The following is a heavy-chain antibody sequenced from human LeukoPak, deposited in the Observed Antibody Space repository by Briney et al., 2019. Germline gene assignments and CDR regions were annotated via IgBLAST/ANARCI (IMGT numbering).Heavy chain of an antibody. CDR3: ARRGYASSWTFDY. Sequence: SEALSLTCTVSGGSISGYYWNWVRQPPGEGLEWIGYICYSGSTKYNPSLKSRVTISVDTSKNQFALKLSSVTAADTAVYYCARRGYASSWTFDYWGQGTLVTVSS. CDR1: GGSISGYY. D-gene: IGHD6-13*01. J-gene: IGHJ4*02. V-gene: IGHV4-59*08. CDR2: ICYSGST.